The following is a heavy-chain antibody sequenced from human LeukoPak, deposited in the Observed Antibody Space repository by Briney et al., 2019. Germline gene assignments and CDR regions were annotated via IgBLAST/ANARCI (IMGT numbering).Heavy chain of an antibody. CDR2: ISYDGSNK. J-gene: IGHJ4*02. CDR3: ARGTDFWSGPSPFDY. CDR1: GFTFSSYA. D-gene: IGHD3-3*01. V-gene: IGHV3-30-3*01. Sequence: PGGSLRLSCAASGFTFSSYAMHWVRQAPGKRLEWVAVISYDGSNKYYADSVKGRFSISRDNSKNTLYLQMNSLRAEDTAVYYCARGTDFWSGPSPFDYWGQGTLVTVSS.